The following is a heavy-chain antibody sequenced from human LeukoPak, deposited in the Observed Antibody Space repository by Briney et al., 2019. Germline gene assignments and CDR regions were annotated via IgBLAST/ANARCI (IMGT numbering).Heavy chain of an antibody. V-gene: IGHV3-23*01. CDR1: GFTFSSYW. CDR2: ISPSDTNT. D-gene: IGHD3-16*01. CDR3: AKAGGHSFFDS. J-gene: IGHJ4*02. Sequence: GGSLRLSCAASGFTFSSYWMSWVRQAPGKGLEWVSAISPSDTNTYYADSVKGRFTISRDNSKNTLYLQMNSLRAEDTALYYCAKAGGHSFFDSWGQGTLVTVSS.